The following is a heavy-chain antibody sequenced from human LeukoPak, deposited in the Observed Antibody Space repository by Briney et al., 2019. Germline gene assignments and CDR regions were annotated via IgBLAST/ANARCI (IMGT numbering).Heavy chain of an antibody. V-gene: IGHV3-21*05. CDR2: ISFGSSDR. CDR3: AREVQLWFGEPYGMDV. CDR1: GFTFSRYS. J-gene: IGHJ6*02. Sequence: PGGSLRLSCVASGFTFSRYSMNWVRQAPGKGLEWVSYISFGSSDRYYADSVKGRCTISRDNAKNSLYLQMNSLRAEDTAVYYCAREVQLWFGEPYGMDVWGQGTTVTVSS. D-gene: IGHD3-10*01.